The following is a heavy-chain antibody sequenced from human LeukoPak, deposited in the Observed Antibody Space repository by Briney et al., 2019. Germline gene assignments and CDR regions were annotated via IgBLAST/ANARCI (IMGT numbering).Heavy chain of an antibody. Sequence: ASVKVSCKSSGYTFTNYGISWVRQAPGQGLEWMGWISGYNGDTRYAQDLQGRVTMTTDTSTSTAYMELRSLRSDDTAVYYCARADIVVVPAAPGNAFDIWGQGTLVTVSS. D-gene: IGHD2-2*01. J-gene: IGHJ4*02. CDR3: ARADIVVVPAAPGNAFDI. CDR2: ISGYNGDT. CDR1: GYTFTNYG. V-gene: IGHV1-18*01.